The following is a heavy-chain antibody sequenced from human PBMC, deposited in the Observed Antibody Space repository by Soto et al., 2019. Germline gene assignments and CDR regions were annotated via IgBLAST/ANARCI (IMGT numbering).Heavy chain of an antibody. V-gene: IGHV3-23*01. CDR2: INGGGNSA. J-gene: IGHJ4*02. Sequence: EVQLLESGGDLVQPGRSLRLSCAASGFTFSGYAMSWVRQAPGKGLEWVSVINGGGNSAYYADSAKGRFTISRDNSKKTLYLKMSSLRGEYTAVYYCSKNRGRVTTSGHFDYWGQGTLVTVSS. D-gene: IGHD4-17*01. CDR1: GFTFSGYA. CDR3: SKNRGRVTTSGHFDY.